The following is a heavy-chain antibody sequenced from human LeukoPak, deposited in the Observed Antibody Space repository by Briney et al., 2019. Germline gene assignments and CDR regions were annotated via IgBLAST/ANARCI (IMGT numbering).Heavy chain of an antibody. D-gene: IGHD6-13*01. CDR2: ISGSGGST. V-gene: IGHV3-23*01. J-gene: IGHJ4*02. CDR3: ARAGAAAGTGGY. Sequence: PGGSLRLSCAASGFTFSSYAMSWVRQAPGKGLEWVSAISGSGGSTYYADSVKGRFTISRDNAKNSLYLQMNSLRAEDTAVYYCARAGAAAGTGGYWGQGTLVTVSS. CDR1: GFTFSSYA.